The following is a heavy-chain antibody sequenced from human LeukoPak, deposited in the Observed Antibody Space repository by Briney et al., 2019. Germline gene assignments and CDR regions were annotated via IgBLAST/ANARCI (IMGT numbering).Heavy chain of an antibody. CDR1: GGTFSSYA. Sequence: APVKVSCKASGGTFSSYAISWVRQAPGQGLEWMGRVIPIFGIANYAQKFQGRVTITADKSTSTAYMELSSLRSEDTAVYYCAREPEESYDYGDYDWYFDLWGRGTLVTVSS. CDR3: AREPEESYDYGDYDWYFDL. J-gene: IGHJ2*01. D-gene: IGHD4-17*01. CDR2: VIPIFGIA. V-gene: IGHV1-69*04.